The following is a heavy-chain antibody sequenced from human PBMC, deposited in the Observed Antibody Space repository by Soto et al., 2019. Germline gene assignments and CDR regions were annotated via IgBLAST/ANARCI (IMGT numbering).Heavy chain of an antibody. J-gene: IGHJ4*02. CDR1: GGSISGYY. CDR2: IYHSGST. CDR3: ARVYSGYDFDY. V-gene: IGHV4-59*12. D-gene: IGHD5-12*01. Sequence: SDTLSLSCSVAGGSISGYYWSWIRQPPGKGLEWIGEIYHSGSTNYNPSLKSRVTISVDTSKNQFSLKLSSVTAADTAVYYCARVYSGYDFDYWGQGTLVTVSS.